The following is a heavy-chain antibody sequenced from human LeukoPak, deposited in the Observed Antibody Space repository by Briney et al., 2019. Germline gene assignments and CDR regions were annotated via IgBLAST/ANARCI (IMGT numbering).Heavy chain of an antibody. V-gene: IGHV3-64D*09. CDR3: VKDQTVVVTALLSY. D-gene: IGHD2-21*02. J-gene: IGHJ4*02. CDR1: GFTFSSYA. Sequence: AGGSLRLSCSASGFTFSSYAMHWVRQAPGKGLEYVSAISGNGGSTYYVDSVKGRFTISSDNSKNTLYLQMSSLRAEDTAVYYCVKDQTVVVTALLSYWGQGTLVAVSS. CDR2: ISGNGGST.